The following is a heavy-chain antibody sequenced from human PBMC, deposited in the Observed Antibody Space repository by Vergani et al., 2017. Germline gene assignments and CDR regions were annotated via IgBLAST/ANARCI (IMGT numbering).Heavy chain of an antibody. Sequence: EVQLVESGGDLVQPGRSLRLSCTASGFTFGYYAMDWFRQAPGQGLEWVGGIRSKAYGQATIYAASVKGRFTISRDESKSSAYLQMNNLQTEDTAMYYCVRDQVTMLRGSDALDIWGQGTMVTVSS. CDR3: VRDQVTMLRGSDALDI. V-gene: IGHV3-49*03. CDR2: IRSKAYGQAT. J-gene: IGHJ3*02. D-gene: IGHD3-10*01. CDR1: GFTFGYYA.